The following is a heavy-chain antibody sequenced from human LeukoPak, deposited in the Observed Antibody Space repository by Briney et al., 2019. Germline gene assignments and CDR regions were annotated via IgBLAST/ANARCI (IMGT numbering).Heavy chain of an antibody. D-gene: IGHD3-22*01. CDR1: GYTFTSYG. CDR2: ISAYNGNT. CDR3: AREAAETYYYDSSGSPFDY. V-gene: IGHV1-18*01. J-gene: IGHJ4*02. Sequence: ASVKVSCKASGYTFTSYGISWVRQAPGQGLEWMGWISAYNGNTNYAQKLQGRVTMTTDTSTSTVYMELSSLRSEDTAVYYCAREAAETYYYDSSGSPFDYWGQGTLVTVSS.